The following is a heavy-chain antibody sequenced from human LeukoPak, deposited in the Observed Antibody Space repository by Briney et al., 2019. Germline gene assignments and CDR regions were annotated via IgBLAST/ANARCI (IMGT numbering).Heavy chain of an antibody. Sequence: PSETLSLTCTVSGGSISSYYWSWIRQPPGKGLEWIGYIYYSGSTYYNPSLKSRVTISVDTSKNQFSLKLSSVTAADTAVYYCARHDSGYSYGYRVGHDFDYWGQGTLVTVSS. V-gene: IGHV4-59*08. CDR2: IYYSGST. CDR1: GGSISSYY. CDR3: ARHDSGYSYGYRVGHDFDY. J-gene: IGHJ4*02. D-gene: IGHD5-18*01.